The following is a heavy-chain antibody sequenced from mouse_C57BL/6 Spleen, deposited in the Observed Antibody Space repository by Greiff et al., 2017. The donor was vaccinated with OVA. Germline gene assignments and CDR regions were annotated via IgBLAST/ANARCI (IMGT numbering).Heavy chain of an antibody. CDR3: ARRGNYRFAMDY. D-gene: IGHD2-1*01. Sequence: EVKLLESGPGLVKPSQSLSLTCSVTGYSITSGYYWNWIRQFPGNKLEWMGYISYDGSNNYNPSLKNRISITRYTSKNQFFLKLKSVTTEDTATYYCARRGNYRFAMDYWGQGTSVTVSS. J-gene: IGHJ4*01. CDR1: GYSITSGYY. CDR2: ISYDGSN. V-gene: IGHV3-6*01.